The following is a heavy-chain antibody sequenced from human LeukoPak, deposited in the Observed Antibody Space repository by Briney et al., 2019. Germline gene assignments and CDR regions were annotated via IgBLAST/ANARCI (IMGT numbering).Heavy chain of an antibody. CDR3: ASTVGSAPDYYGSGGFALLDY. V-gene: IGHV3-48*04. CDR1: GFTFSSYS. D-gene: IGHD3-10*01. CDR2: ISSSSSTI. J-gene: IGHJ4*02. Sequence: GGSLRLSCAASGFTFSSYSMNWVRQAPGKGLEWVSYISSSSSTIYYADSVKGRFTISRDNAKNTLYLQMNSLRAEDTAVYFCASTVGSAPDYYGSGGFALLDYWGQGTLVTVSS.